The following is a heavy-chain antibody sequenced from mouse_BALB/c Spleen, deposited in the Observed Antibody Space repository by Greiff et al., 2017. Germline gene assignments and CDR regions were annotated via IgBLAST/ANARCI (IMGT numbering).Heavy chain of an antibody. V-gene: IGHV7-3*02. CDR1: GFTFTDYY. CDR3: AREPGYYAMDY. CDR2: IRNKANGYTT. J-gene: IGHJ4*01. Sequence: EVQGVESGGGLVQPGGSLRLSCATSGFTFTDYYMSWVRQPPGKALEWLGFIRNKANGYTTEYSASVKGRFTISRDNSQSILYLQMNTLRAEDSATYYCAREPGYYAMDYWGQGTSVTVSS.